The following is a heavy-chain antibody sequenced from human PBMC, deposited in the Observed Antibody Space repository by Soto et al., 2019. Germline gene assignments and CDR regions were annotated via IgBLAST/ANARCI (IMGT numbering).Heavy chain of an antibody. CDR1: GYTFTSYA. Sequence: GASVKVSCKASGYTFTSYAMHWVRQAPGQRLEWMGWINAGNGNTNYSQKFQGRVTITTDKSTSTAYMELSSLRSEDTAVYYCARAENTIFGLTPRSYFDYWGQGTLVTVSS. CDR3: ARAENTIFGLTPRSYFDY. D-gene: IGHD3-3*01. CDR2: INAGNGNT. J-gene: IGHJ4*02. V-gene: IGHV1-3*01.